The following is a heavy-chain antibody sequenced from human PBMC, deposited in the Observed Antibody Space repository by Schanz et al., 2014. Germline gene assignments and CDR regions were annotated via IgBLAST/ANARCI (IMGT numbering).Heavy chain of an antibody. Sequence: VQVVESGGGLVQPGRSRRLSCAASGFTFSNYAMHWVRQAPGKGLEWVAFISYDGSNKYYADSVKGRFTISRDSSKNTLYLQMNSLRADDTAVYYCAKSKSQLPLFDYWGQGTLVAVSS. D-gene: IGHD2-21*01. V-gene: IGHV3-30-3*02. CDR3: AKSKSQLPLFDY. J-gene: IGHJ4*02. CDR2: ISYDGSNK. CDR1: GFTFSNYA.